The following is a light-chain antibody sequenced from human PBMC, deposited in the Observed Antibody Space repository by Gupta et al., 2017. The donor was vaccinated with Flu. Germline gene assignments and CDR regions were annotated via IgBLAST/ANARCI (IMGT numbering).Light chain of an antibody. Sequence: AALSLSPGDSATRSCRASQSVEGYFAWYQQRPGQGPRPRIHESSIRAPGTRARFSGSGSGTDFTLTMSSRRPEAFAVCFCQQLSLSPPWTFGQGTKLEIK. V-gene: IGKV3D-11*02. CDR2: ESS. CDR1: QSVEGY. CDR3: QQLSLSPPWT. J-gene: IGKJ1*01.